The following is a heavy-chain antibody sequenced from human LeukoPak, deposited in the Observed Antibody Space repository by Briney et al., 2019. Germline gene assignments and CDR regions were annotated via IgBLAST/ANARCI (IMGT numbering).Heavy chain of an antibody. Sequence: PGRSLRLSCAASGFTFSSYGMHWVRQAPGKGLEWVAVISYDGSNKYYADSVKGRFTISRDNSKNTLYLQMNSLRAEDTAVYYCAKVRRWLQFGHRYFDYWGQGTLVTVSS. V-gene: IGHV3-30*18. CDR2: ISYDGSNK. CDR3: AKVRRWLQFGHRYFDY. CDR1: GFTFSSYG. J-gene: IGHJ4*02. D-gene: IGHD5-24*01.